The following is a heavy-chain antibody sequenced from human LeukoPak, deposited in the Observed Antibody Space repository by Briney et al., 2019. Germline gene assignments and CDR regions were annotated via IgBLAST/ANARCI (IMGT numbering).Heavy chain of an antibody. CDR1: GFTFSSYE. V-gene: IGHV3-48*03. D-gene: IGHD2-2*01. CDR3: ARDQYCSSTTCYGFDP. Sequence: GGSLRLSCAASGFTFSSYEMNWVRQAPGKGLEWVSYVSSSGNTKYYAGSVKGRFTVSRDNAKNSLYLQMNSLRAEDTAVYYCARDQYCSSTTCYGFDPWGQGTLVTVSS. CDR2: VSSSGNTK. J-gene: IGHJ5*02.